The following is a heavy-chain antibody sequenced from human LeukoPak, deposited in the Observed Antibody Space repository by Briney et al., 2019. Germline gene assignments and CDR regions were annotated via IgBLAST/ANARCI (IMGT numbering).Heavy chain of an antibody. CDR3: ARALASSEDY. V-gene: IGHV3-74*01. J-gene: IGHJ4*02. CDR2: INEAGSIT. CDR1: GFTLSGYW. D-gene: IGHD6-19*01. Sequence: GGSLRLSCAASGFTLSGYWMQWVRQAPGRGLVWLSRINEAGSITTYADSVKGRFTISRDNAKNTLYLQMSSLRAEDTAVYYCARALASSEDYWGQGTLVTVSS.